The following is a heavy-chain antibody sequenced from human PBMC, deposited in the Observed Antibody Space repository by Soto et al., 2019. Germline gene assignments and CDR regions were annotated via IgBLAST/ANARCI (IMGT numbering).Heavy chain of an antibody. CDR3: ARDRGRYYDYVWGSYRPYYFDY. CDR2: IYYSGST. J-gene: IGHJ4*02. V-gene: IGHV4-61*01. CDR1: GGSVSSGSYY. Sequence: SETLSLTCTVSGGSVSSGSYYWSWIRQPPGKGLEWIGYIYYSGSTNYNPSLKSRVTISVDTSKNQFSLKLSSVTAADTAVYYCARDRGRYYDYVWGSYRPYYFDYWGQGTLVTVSS. D-gene: IGHD3-16*02.